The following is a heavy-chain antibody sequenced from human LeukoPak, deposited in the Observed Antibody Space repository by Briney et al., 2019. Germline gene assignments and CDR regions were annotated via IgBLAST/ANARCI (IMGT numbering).Heavy chain of an antibody. J-gene: IGHJ4*02. V-gene: IGHV3-7*01. CDR3: ARDLGWLQSDY. CDR1: GFTFDDYT. Sequence: SGGSLRLSCEASGFTFDDYTMHWFRQAPGKGLEWVATIKKDGSEQYYVDSMKGRLTISRDNAKNSVYLQIHNLRAEDTAVYYCARDLGWLQSDYWGQGTLVTVSS. D-gene: IGHD5-24*01. CDR2: IKKDGSEQ.